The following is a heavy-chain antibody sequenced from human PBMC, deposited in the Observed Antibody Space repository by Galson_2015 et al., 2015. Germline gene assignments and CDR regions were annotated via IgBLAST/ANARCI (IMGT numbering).Heavy chain of an antibody. CDR3: ARDDYGDYSPIFDY. J-gene: IGHJ4*02. CDR1: GYIFTGYS. V-gene: IGHV1-2*06. CDR2: INPNSGDT. Sequence: VSCKASGYIFTGYSMNWVRQAPGQGLEWMGRINPNSGDTNYAQKFQGRVTMTRDTSISTAYMELSRLRSDDTAVYYCARDDYGDYSPIFDYWGQGTLVTVSS. D-gene: IGHD4-17*01.